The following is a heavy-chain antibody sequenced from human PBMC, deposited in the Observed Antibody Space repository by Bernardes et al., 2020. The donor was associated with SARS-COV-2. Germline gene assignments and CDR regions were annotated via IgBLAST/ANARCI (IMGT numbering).Heavy chain of an antibody. V-gene: IGHV2-70*13. CDR3: ARTLYEYNYGMDV. Sequence: SGHTLGKPTQTLTLTCPFSGMSVSPSGMCVTWIRQPPGKALEWLAVIDWDDDKYYSTSLKTRLTISKDTSKNQVVLTMTNVDPVDTGTYYCARTLYEYNYGMDVWGQGTTVTVS. CDR2: IDWDDDK. J-gene: IGHJ6*02. D-gene: IGHD6-6*01. CDR1: GMSVSPSGMC.